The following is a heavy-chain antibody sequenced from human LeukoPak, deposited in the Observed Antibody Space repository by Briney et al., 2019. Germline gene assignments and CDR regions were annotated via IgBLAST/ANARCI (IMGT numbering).Heavy chain of an antibody. CDR2: INSDGSTT. CDR1: GFSFSSYW. CDR3: ARVIYSGWEGELSD. V-gene: IGHV3-74*01. D-gene: IGHD6-19*01. Sequence: GGSLRLSCAASGFSFSSYWMHWVRQAPGKGLVWVSRINSDGSTTSYADSVMGRFTISRDNAKNTLYLQMNSLRAEDTAVYYCARVIYSGWEGELSDWGQGTLVTVSS. J-gene: IGHJ4*02.